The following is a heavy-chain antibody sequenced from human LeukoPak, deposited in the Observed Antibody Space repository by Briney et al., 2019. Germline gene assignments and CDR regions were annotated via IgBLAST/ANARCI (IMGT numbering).Heavy chain of an antibody. D-gene: IGHD1/OR15-1a*01. CDR3: ARWNNYWEFDY. V-gene: IGHV3-7*05. Sequence: GGSLRLSCAASGFTFSGSWMTWVRQAPGKGLEWVAHIKEDGTEEYYVDSVKGRFTISRDNAKNSLSLQMNSLRAEDTAVYYCARWNNYWEFDYWGQGTLVSVSS. CDR2: IKEDGTEE. J-gene: IGHJ4*02. CDR1: GFTFSGSW.